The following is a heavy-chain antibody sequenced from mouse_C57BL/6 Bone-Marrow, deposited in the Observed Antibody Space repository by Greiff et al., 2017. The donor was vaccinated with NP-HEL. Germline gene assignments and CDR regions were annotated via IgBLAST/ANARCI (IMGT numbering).Heavy chain of an antibody. CDR2: IYPGSGST. CDR1: GYTFTSYW. J-gene: IGHJ1*03. Sequence: QVQLQQPGAELVKPGASVKMSCKASGYTFTSYWITWVKQRPGQGLEWIGDIYPGSGSTNYNEKFKSKATLTVDTSSSTAYMQLSSLTSEYSAVYYCARTGVWYFDVWGTGTTVTVSS. CDR3: ARTGVWYFDV. V-gene: IGHV1-55*01.